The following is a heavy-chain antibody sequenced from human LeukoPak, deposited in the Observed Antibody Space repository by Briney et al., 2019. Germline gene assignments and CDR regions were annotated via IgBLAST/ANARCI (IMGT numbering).Heavy chain of an antibody. Sequence: PSETLSLTCTVSGGSISSGGYYWSCIRQHPGKGLEWIGYIYYSGTTYYNPSLKSRVTISVDTSKNQFSLKLSSVTAADTAVYYCARDRGKPGGYPTRYRWLDPWGEGTLVTVSS. D-gene: IGHD3-16*01. J-gene: IGHJ5*02. CDR1: GGSISSGGYY. CDR3: ARDRGKPGGYPTRYRWLDP. V-gene: IGHV4-31*03. CDR2: IYYSGTT.